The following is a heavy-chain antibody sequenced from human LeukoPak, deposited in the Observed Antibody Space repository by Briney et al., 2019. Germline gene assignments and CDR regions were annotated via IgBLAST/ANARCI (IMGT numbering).Heavy chain of an antibody. Sequence: SETLSLTCTVSGGSISSYYWSWIRQPAGKGLEWIGRIYTSGSTNYNPSLKSRVTMSVDTSKNQFSLKLSSVTAADTAVYYCVRERHSSSWDSFDYWGQGTLVTVSS. CDR3: VRERHSSSWDSFDY. J-gene: IGHJ4*02. V-gene: IGHV4-4*07. D-gene: IGHD6-13*01. CDR1: GGSISSYY. CDR2: IYTSGST.